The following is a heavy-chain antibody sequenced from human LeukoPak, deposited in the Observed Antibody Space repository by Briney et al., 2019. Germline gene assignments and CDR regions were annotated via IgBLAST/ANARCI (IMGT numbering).Heavy chain of an antibody. CDR1: GYTFTTYG. D-gene: IGHD2-21*02. CDR2: INPNSGGA. CDR3: SVVVTGYFQR. J-gene: IGHJ1*01. V-gene: IGHV1-2*02. Sequence: ASVKVSCKASGYTFTTYGISWVRQAPGQGLEWMGWINPNSGGANYAQKFQGRVTMTRDTSISTAYMELSRLRSDDTAVYYCSVVVTGYFQRWGQGTLVTVSS.